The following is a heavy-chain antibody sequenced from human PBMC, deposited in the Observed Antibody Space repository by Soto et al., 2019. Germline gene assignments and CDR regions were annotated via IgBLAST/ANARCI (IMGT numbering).Heavy chain of an antibody. CDR1: GGSISSSSYY. V-gene: IGHV4-39*01. CDR2: IYYSGST. J-gene: IGHJ5*02. CDR3: ARQGVEYSSLSNWFDP. Sequence: QLQLQESGPGLVKPSETLSLTCTVSGGSISSSSYYWGWIRQPPGKGLEWIGSIYYSGSTYYNPSLKSRVTVSVDTSENQFPLKLSCVTAADTSVYYCARQGVEYSSLSNWFDPWRQGTLVTVSS. D-gene: IGHD6-6*01.